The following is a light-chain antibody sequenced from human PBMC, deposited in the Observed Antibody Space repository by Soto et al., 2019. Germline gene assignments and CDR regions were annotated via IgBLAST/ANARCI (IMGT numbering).Light chain of an antibody. V-gene: IGLV3-21*01. CDR2: YDS. J-gene: IGLJ3*02. CDR3: QVWDISSGHVV. CDR1: NIGSKS. Sequence: SYELTQPPSVSVAPGKTASFAGGGTNIGSKSVHWYQKKSGQAPVWVMYYDSDRPSGIPERFSGSNSGNTATLTISRVEAGDEADYYCQVWDISSGHVVFGGGTKVTVL.